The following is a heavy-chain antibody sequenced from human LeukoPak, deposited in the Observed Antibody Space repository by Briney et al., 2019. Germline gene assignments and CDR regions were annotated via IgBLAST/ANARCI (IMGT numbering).Heavy chain of an antibody. CDR1: GYTFTGYY. V-gene: IGHV1-2*02. Sequence: GASVKVSCKASGYTFTGYYMHWVRQAPGQGLEWMGWINPNSGGTNYAQKFQGRVTMTRDTSISTAYMELSRLRSDDTAVYYCARDLNEYYYDSSGHPLGYWGQGTLVTVSS. D-gene: IGHD3-22*01. CDR2: INPNSGGT. CDR3: ARDLNEYYYDSSGHPLGY. J-gene: IGHJ4*02.